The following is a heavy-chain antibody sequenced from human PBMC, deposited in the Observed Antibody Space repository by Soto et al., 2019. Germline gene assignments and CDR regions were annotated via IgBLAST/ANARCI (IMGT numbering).Heavy chain of an antibody. CDR1: TGSFSHYY. CDR2: IKHTGSS. J-gene: IGHJ3*02. Sequence: ETLSLTCAVDTGSFSHYYWNWIRQSPWKGLEWIGKIKHTGSSSYNPSLRSRVSFSLDMSKNQFSLVLRSVTAADTAVYYCARGGSSDWQVVLDIWGQGTMVTVSS. CDR3: ARGGSSDWQVVLDI. D-gene: IGHD6-19*01. V-gene: IGHV4-34*01.